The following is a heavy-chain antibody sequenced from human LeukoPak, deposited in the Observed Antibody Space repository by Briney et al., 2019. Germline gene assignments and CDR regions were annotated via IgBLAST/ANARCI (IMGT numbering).Heavy chain of an antibody. V-gene: IGHV4-4*02. J-gene: IGHJ3*02. CDR3: ARDQRDGYNYAFDI. D-gene: IGHD5-24*01. CDR2: IYHSGST. CDR1: GGSISSSNW. Sequence: PSGTLSLTCAVSGGSISSSNWWSWVRPPPGKGLEWIGEIYHSGSTNYNPSLKSRVTISVDKSKNQFSLKLSSVTAVDTAVYYCARDQRDGYNYAFDIWGQGTMVTVSS.